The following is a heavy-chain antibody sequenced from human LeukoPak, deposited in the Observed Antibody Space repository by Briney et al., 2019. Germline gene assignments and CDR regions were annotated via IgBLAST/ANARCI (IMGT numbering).Heavy chain of an antibody. CDR1: GGSISSGDYY. Sequence: SQTLSLTCTVSGGSISSGDYYWSWIRQHPGKGLEWIGYIYYSGNTNYNPSLKSRVTISVDTSKNQCSLKLSSVTAADTAVYYCARDPQNWDGFDIWGQGTMVTVSS. CDR3: ARDPQNWDGFDI. D-gene: IGHD2/OR15-2a*01. J-gene: IGHJ3*02. CDR2: IYYSGNT. V-gene: IGHV4-31*03.